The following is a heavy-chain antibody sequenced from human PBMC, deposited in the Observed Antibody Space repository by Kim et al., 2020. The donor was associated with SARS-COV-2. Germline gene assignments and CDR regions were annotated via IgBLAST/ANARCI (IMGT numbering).Heavy chain of an antibody. D-gene: IGHD6-13*01. CDR3: ARDPQKAILYSSSWYEEFVPPILNWFDP. Sequence: ASVKVSCKASGYTFTSYYMHWVRQAPGQGLEWMGIINPSGGSTSYAQKFQGRVTMTRDTSTSTVYMELSSLRSEDTAVYYCARDPQKAILYSSSWYEEFVPPILNWFDPWGQGTLVTVSS. V-gene: IGHV1-46*01. CDR1: GYTFTSYY. CDR2: INPSGGST. J-gene: IGHJ5*02.